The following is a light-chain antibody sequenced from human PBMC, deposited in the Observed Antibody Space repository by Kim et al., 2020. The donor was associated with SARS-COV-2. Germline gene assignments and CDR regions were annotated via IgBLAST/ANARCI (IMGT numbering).Light chain of an antibody. J-gene: IGKJ1*01. V-gene: IGKV4-1*01. CDR3: QQYYSTPWT. Sequence: ATINCRSSQSVLYSSNNKNYLAWFQQKPGQPPNLLIYWASTRESGVPARFSGSGSGTDFTLTISSLQAEDVAVYYCQQYYSTPWTFGQGTKVDIK. CDR1: QSVLYSSNNKNY. CDR2: WAS.